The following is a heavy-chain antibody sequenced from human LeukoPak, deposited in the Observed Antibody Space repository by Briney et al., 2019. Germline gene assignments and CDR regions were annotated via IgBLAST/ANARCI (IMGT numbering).Heavy chain of an antibody. CDR1: GGSISSSSYY. V-gene: IGHV4-39*01. Sequence: SETLSLTCTVSGGSISSSSYYWGWLRQPPGKGLEWIGSIYYSGSTYYNPSLKSRVTISVDTSKNQFSLKLSSVTAADTAVYYCARQIYSSSWYYYYYMDVWGKGTTVTVSS. D-gene: IGHD6-13*01. J-gene: IGHJ6*03. CDR2: IYYSGST. CDR3: ARQIYSSSWYYYYYMDV.